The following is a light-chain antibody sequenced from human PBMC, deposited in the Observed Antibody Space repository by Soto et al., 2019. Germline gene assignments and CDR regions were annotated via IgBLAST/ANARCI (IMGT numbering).Light chain of an antibody. J-gene: IGKJ3*01. CDR1: QSVSSN. CDR3: QQYNTWPFT. Sequence: EVVMTQSPATLSVSPGERATLSCRASQSVSSNLAWYQQKPGQAPRLLIYGASTGATGIPSRFSGSGSGTEVTLTISSLPTEDVAVYDCQQYNTWPFTFGPGTKVDIK. CDR2: GAS. V-gene: IGKV3-15*01.